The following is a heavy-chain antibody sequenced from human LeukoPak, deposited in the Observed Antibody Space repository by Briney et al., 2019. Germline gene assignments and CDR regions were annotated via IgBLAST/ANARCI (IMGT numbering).Heavy chain of an antibody. V-gene: IGHV4-34*01. J-gene: IGHJ5*02. CDR1: GGSFSGHY. Sequence: SETLSLTCAVYGGSFSGHYWSWIRQPPGKGLEWIGEINHSGSTNYNPSLKSRVTISVDTSKNQFSLKLSSVTAADTAVYYCARVTSCSSTSCYGPNWFDPWGQGTLVTVSS. D-gene: IGHD2-2*01. CDR2: INHSGST. CDR3: ARVTSCSSTSCYGPNWFDP.